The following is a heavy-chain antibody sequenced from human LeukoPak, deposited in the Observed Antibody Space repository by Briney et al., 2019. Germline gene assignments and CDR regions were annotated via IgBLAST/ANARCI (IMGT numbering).Heavy chain of an antibody. D-gene: IGHD4-11*01. V-gene: IGHV1-2*02. CDR3: ARERKGTTVIYYYGMDV. CDR2: INPNSGGT. Sequence: ASVKVSCKASGYTFTGHYMHWVRQAPGQGLEWMGWINPNSGGTNYAQKFQGRVTMTRDTSISTAYMELSRLRSDDTAVYYCARERKGTTVIYYYGMDVWDQGTTVTVSS. CDR1: GYTFTGHY. J-gene: IGHJ6*02.